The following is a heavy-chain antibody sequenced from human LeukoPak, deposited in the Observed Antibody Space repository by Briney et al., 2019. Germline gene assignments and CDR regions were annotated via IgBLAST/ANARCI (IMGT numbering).Heavy chain of an antibody. V-gene: IGHV3-23*01. J-gene: IGHJ4*02. D-gene: IGHD3-3*01. CDR1: GFTFGNYA. CDR3: AKEGFLEWFLFDS. Sequence: PGGSLRLSCAASGFTFGNYAMTWVRQAPGKGLEWVSTFSGSGDSTYYADSVKGRFTISRDNSKNTLYLQMNSLGAEDTAVYYCAKEGFLEWFLFDSWGQGTLVTVSS. CDR2: FSGSGDST.